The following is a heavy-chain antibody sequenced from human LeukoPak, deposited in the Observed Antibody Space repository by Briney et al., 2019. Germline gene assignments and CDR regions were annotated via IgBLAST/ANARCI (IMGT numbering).Heavy chain of an antibody. CDR3: ARGRTSGGYPHFDS. V-gene: IGHV4-59*01. D-gene: IGHD6-19*01. J-gene: IGHJ4*02. CDR2: IFYSAST. CDR1: GGSIDSYY. Sequence: SETLSLTCIVSGGSIDSYYWTWLRQPPGKGLEWIAYIFYSASTNYNPSLKSRATITVDTSKNQFSLSLRSVTAADMAVYYCARGRTSGGYPHFDSWGQGIQVTVSS.